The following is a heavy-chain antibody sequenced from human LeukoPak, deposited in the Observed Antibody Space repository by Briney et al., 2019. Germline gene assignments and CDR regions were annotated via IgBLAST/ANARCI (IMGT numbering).Heavy chain of an antibody. J-gene: IGHJ4*02. CDR3: ARDSPAKFFDY. V-gene: IGHV3-21*01. CDR2: ISSSSSYI. Sequence: PGGSLRLSCAASGFDYSTFAMAWVRQAPGKGLEWVSSISSSSSYIYYADSVKGRFTISRDNAKNSLYLQMNSLRAEDTAVYYCARDSPAKFFDYWGQGTLVTVSS. CDR1: GFDYSTFA. D-gene: IGHD2-2*01.